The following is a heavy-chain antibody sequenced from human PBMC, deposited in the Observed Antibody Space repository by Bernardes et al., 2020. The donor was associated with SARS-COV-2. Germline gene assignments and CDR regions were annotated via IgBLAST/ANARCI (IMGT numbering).Heavy chain of an antibody. CDR2: ISAYNGNT. CDR1: GYTFTSYG. J-gene: IGHJ6*02. CDR3: ARAEGWIQLWLQYYGMDV. D-gene: IGHD5-18*01. V-gene: IGHV1-18*01. Sequence: ASVKVSCKASGYTFTSYGISWVRQAPGQGLEWMGWISAYNGNTNYAQKLQGRVTMTTDTSTSTAYMELRSLRSDDTAVYYCARAEGWIQLWLQYYGMDVWGQGTTVTVSS.